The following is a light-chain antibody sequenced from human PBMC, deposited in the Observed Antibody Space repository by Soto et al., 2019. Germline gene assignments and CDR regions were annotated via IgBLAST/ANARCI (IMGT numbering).Light chain of an antibody. V-gene: IGKV3-20*01. CDR3: HHYRTS. Sequence: ESVLTQAPGTLSLSPGERATLSCRAIQSVISSYLAWYQQKPGQAHRQLIYGASSTATGIPDRCSGSGSGSDFTLTITSLEPEDFAVYYWHHYRTSFGGGTRVEIK. J-gene: IGKJ4*01. CDR2: GAS. CDR1: QSVISSY.